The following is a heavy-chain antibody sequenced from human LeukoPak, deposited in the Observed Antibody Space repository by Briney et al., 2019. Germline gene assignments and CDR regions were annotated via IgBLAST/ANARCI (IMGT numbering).Heavy chain of an antibody. D-gene: IGHD3-10*01. V-gene: IGHV3-23*01. CDR2: ISCSGGST. Sequence: GGSLRLSCAASGFTFSSYAMSWVRQAPGKGLEWVSAISCSGGSTYYADSVKGRFTISRDNSKNTLYLQMNSLRAEDTAVYYCAKSETYYYGSGSPLGMDVWGQGTTVTVSS. CDR1: GFTFSSYA. CDR3: AKSETYYYGSGSPLGMDV. J-gene: IGHJ6*02.